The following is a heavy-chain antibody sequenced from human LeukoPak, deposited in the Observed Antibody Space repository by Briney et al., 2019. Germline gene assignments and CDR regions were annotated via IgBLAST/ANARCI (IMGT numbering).Heavy chain of an antibody. CDR3: ARTPRTGTTYDY. D-gene: IGHD1-14*01. CDR1: GGSISSGSYH. V-gene: IGHV4-61*02. Sequence: SQTLSLTCTVSGGSISSGSYHWSWIRQPAGKGLEWIGRIYTSGSTNYNPSLKSRVTISVDTSKNQFSLKLSSVTAADTAVYYCARTPRTGTTYDYWGQGTLVTVSS. J-gene: IGHJ4*02. CDR2: IYTSGST.